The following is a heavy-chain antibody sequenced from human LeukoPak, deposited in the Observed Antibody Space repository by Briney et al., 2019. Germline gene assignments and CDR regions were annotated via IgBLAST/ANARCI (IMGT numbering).Heavy chain of an antibody. V-gene: IGHV1-2*02. CDR1: GYTFTGYY. CDR3: ARDDVVAAISTWFDP. D-gene: IGHD2-15*01. Sequence: ASVKVSCKASGYTFTGYYLHWVQQAPGQGLEWMGWINPNSGGTNYAQKFQGRVTMTRDTSISTAYMELSRLRSDDTAVYYCARDDVVAAISTWFDPWGQGTLVTVSS. J-gene: IGHJ5*02. CDR2: INPNSGGT.